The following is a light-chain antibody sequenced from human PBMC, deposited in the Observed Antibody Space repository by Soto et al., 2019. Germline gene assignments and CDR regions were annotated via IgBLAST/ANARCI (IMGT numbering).Light chain of an antibody. V-gene: IGKV1-5*03. J-gene: IGKJ2*01. Sequence: DIQMTQSPSTLSASVGDRVTITCRASQSIGSWLAWYQQKPGKAPKLLIYQASSLERGVPSRFSGSGSGTEFTLTISSLQPDDFATYYCQQYNSYSRYTFGQGTKLEIK. CDR3: QQYNSYSRYT. CDR1: QSIGSW. CDR2: QAS.